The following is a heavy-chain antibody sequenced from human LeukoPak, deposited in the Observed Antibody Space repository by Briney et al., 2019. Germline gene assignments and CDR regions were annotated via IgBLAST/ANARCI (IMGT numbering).Heavy chain of an antibody. Sequence: PSETLSLTCTVSGGSISSSSYYWGWIRQPPGKGLDWIGTIYYSRSTYYNPSLKSRVTISVDTSKNQFSLKLSSVTAADTAVYYCARRSGSYYNWFDPWGQGTLVTVSS. CDR1: GGSISSSSYY. CDR2: IYYSRST. J-gene: IGHJ5*02. D-gene: IGHD1-26*01. CDR3: ARRSGSYYNWFDP. V-gene: IGHV4-39*01.